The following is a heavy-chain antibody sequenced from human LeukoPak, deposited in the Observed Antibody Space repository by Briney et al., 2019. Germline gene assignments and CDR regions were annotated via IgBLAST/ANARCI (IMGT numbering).Heavy chain of an antibody. Sequence: GESLRLSCAASGFTFSDYSMNWVRQAPGKGLEWVSYIDGSGDTIYYADFVKGRFTISRDNAKNSLDLQMNSLRDEDTAVYYCSRRFDCWGQGTLVTVSS. CDR1: GFTFSDYS. CDR3: SRRFDC. J-gene: IGHJ4*02. V-gene: IGHV3-48*02. CDR2: IDGSGDTI.